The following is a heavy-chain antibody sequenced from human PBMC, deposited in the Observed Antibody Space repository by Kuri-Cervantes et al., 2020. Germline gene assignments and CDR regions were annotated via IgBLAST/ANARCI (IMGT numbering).Heavy chain of an antibody. CDR3: AKSSRPGIAAAGNPEYFQH. J-gene: IGHJ1*01. CDR1: GFTFSSYA. V-gene: IGHV3-23*01. CDR2: ISGSGGST. D-gene: IGHD6-13*01. Sequence: GGSLRLSCAASGFTFSSYAMSWVRQAPGKGLEWVSAISGSGGSTYYADSVKGRFTISRDNSKNTLYLQMNSLRAEDTAVYYCAKSSRPGIAAAGNPEYFQHWGQGTLVTVSS.